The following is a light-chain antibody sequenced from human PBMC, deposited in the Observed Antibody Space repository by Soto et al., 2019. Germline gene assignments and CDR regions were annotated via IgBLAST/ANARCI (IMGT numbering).Light chain of an antibody. CDR2: YDS. J-gene: IGLJ3*02. CDR1: NIGSYS. CDR3: QVWDSSSDWV. Sequence: SYDLTQPPSVSVAPGKTARITCGGNNIGSYSVHWYQQKPGQAPVLVIYYDSDRPSGIPERFSGSNSGNTATLTISRVGAGDEAGYYCQVWDSSSDWVFGGGTKLTVL. V-gene: IGLV3-21*04.